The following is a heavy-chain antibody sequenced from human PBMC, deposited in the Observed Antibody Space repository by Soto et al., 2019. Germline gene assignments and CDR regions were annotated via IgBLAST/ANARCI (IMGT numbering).Heavy chain of an antibody. CDR1: GFTFSSYG. CDR3: AKDRIAARRGYYYGMDV. J-gene: IGHJ6*02. V-gene: IGHV3-30*18. Sequence: QVQLVESGGGVVQPGRSLRLSCAASGFTFSSYGMHWVRQAPGKGLEWVAVISYDGSNKYYADSVKGRFTISRDNSKNTLYLQMNSLRAEDTAVYYCAKDRIAARRGYYYGMDVWGQGNTVTVSS. CDR2: ISYDGSNK. D-gene: IGHD6-6*01.